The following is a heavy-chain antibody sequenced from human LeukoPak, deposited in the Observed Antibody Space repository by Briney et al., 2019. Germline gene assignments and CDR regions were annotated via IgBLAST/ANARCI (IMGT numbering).Heavy chain of an antibody. CDR1: GFTFSSYA. CDR2: ISGSGAST. D-gene: IGHD6-19*01. V-gene: IGHV3-23*01. J-gene: IGHJ4*02. Sequence: GGSLRLSCAASGFTFSSYAMSWVRQAPGKGLEWVSAISGSGASTYYADSVKGRFTISRDNSKNTLYVQMNSLRAEDTAVYYCARGLGYSSGWAFDYWGQGTLVTVSS. CDR3: ARGLGYSSGWAFDY.